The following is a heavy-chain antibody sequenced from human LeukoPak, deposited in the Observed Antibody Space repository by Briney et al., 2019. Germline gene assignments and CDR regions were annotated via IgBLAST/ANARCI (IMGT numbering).Heavy chain of an antibody. D-gene: IGHD6-13*01. Sequence: PGGSLRLSCAASGFTSSSYGMHWVRQAPGKGLEWVAVIWYDGSNKYYADSVKGRFTISRDNSKNTLYLQMNSLRAEDTAVYYCARDFPKYSSSWYSWFDPWGQGTLVTVSS. J-gene: IGHJ5*02. CDR2: IWYDGSNK. CDR1: GFTSSSYG. V-gene: IGHV3-33*01. CDR3: ARDFPKYSSSWYSWFDP.